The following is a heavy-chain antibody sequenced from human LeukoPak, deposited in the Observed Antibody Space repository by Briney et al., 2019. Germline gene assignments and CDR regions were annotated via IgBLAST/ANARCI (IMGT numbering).Heavy chain of an antibody. Sequence: SETLSLTCTVSGGSISSSSYYRGWIRQPPGKGLEWIGSIYYSGSTYYNPSLKSRVTISVDTSKNQFSLKLSSVTAADTAVYYCARVAHCSSTTCYQGIFDYWGQGTLVTVSS. CDR1: GGSISSSSYY. CDR3: ARVAHCSSTTCYQGIFDY. CDR2: IYYSGST. V-gene: IGHV4-39*07. J-gene: IGHJ4*02. D-gene: IGHD2-2*01.